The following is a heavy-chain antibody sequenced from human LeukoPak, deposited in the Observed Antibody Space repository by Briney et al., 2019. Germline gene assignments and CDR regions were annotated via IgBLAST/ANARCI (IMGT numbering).Heavy chain of an antibody. CDR2: IYYNERS. V-gene: IGHV4-59*01. D-gene: IGHD3-9*01. Sequence: SETLSLTCTVSGVSISNFFWSWIGQPPGKGLEWIGYIYYNERSNYNPSLKGRVTISIDTSKNQFSLNLNSVTAADTAVYYCAKSPQYFDRLLDGDSRYYFDDWGQGTLVTVSS. CDR1: GVSISNFF. CDR3: AKSPQYFDRLLDGDSRYYFDD. J-gene: IGHJ4*02.